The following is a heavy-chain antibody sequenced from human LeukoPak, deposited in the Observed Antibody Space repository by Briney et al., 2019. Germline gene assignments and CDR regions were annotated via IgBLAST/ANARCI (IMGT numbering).Heavy chain of an antibody. Sequence: GGSLRFSCAASGFTFSSYAMHWVRQAPGKGLEWVAVISYDGSNKYYADSVKGRFTISRDNSKNTLYLQMNSLRAEDTAVYYCASFGSGSSGYWGQGTLVTVSS. V-gene: IGHV3-30-3*01. CDR3: ASFGSGSSGY. J-gene: IGHJ4*02. CDR1: GFTFSSYA. D-gene: IGHD3-10*01. CDR2: ISYDGSNK.